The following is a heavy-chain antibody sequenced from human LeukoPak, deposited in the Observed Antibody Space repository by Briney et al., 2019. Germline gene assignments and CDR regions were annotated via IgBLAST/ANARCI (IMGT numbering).Heavy chain of an antibody. J-gene: IGHJ2*01. CDR1: GFTFSSYA. D-gene: IGHD5-12*01. Sequence: VGSLRLSSAASGFTFSSYAMSWVRQAPGKGLEWISTFSGSGGSTYYADSVKGRFTIYRDNSKNTLSLQMNSLRAEDTAVYYCAREGYRYWYFDLWGRGTPVTVSS. CDR3: AREGYRYWYFDL. CDR2: FSGSGGST. V-gene: IGHV3-23*01.